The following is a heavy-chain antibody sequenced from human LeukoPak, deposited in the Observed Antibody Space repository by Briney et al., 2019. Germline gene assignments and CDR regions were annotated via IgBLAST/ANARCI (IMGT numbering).Heavy chain of an antibody. Sequence: PGGSLRLSCAASGFTFSSYGMHWVRQAPGKGLEWVAVISYDGSNKYYADSVRGRFTISRDNSKNTLYLQMNSLRAEDTAVYYCAKDGLDIVLMVSADYYYYYMDVWGKGTTVTVSS. J-gene: IGHJ6*03. D-gene: IGHD2-8*01. CDR1: GFTFSSYG. CDR2: ISYDGSNK. CDR3: AKDGLDIVLMVSADYYYYYMDV. V-gene: IGHV3-30*18.